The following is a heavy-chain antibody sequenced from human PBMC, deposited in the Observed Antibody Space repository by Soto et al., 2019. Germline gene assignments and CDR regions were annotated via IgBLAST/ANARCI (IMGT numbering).Heavy chain of an antibody. CDR1: GYSFTSTG. CDR2: TSTFNGEA. Sequence: ASVKVSCKASGYSFTSTGISWVRQAPGQGPEWMGWTSTFNGEAKYAQKLQGRVTMATDTSTTTAYMELRSLTSDDTAVYYCARDLDGSGSYFTDYWGQGTLVTVSS. J-gene: IGHJ4*02. V-gene: IGHV1-18*01. CDR3: ARDLDGSGSYFTDY. D-gene: IGHD3-10*01.